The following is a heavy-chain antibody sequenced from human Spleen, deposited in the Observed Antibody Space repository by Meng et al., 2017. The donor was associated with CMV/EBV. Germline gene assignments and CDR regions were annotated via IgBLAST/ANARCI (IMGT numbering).Heavy chain of an antibody. CDR2: IYYSGST. J-gene: IGHJ4*02. CDR3: ARVGIAVAGSGSFDY. Sequence: QWQESGPGLVKPSETLSLTCTVSGGSIRSSSYSWGWIRQPPGKGLEWIGSIYYSGSTYYNPSLKSRVTISVDTSKNQFSLKLSSVTAADTAVYYCARVGIAVAGSGSFDYWGQGTLVTVSS. V-gene: IGHV4-39*07. D-gene: IGHD6-19*01. CDR1: GGSIRSSSYS.